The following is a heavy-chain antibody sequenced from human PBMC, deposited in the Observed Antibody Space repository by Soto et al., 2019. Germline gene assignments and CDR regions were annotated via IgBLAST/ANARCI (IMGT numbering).Heavy chain of an antibody. V-gene: IGHV4-30-4*01. CDR1: GGSISSGDYY. CDR2: IYYSGST. Sequence: PSETLSLTCTVSGGSISSGDYYWSWIRQPPGKGLEWIGYIYYSGSTYYNPSLKSRVTISVDTSKNQFSLKLSPVTAADTAVYYCARESGGYDLGPDYWGQGTLVTVSS. D-gene: IGHD5-12*01. J-gene: IGHJ4*02. CDR3: ARESGGYDLGPDY.